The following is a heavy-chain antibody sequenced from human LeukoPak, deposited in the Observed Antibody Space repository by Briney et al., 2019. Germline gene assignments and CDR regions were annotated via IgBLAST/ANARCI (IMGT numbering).Heavy chain of an antibody. CDR1: GYTFTSYY. CDR2: INPSGGST. D-gene: IGHD7-27*01. Sequence: VASVKVSCKASGYTFTSYYMHWVRQAPGQGLEWTGIINPSGGSTSYAQKFQGRVTMTRDTSTSTVYMELSSLRSEDTAVYYCARGKVSILSGDAFDIWGQGTMVTVSS. V-gene: IGHV1-46*01. J-gene: IGHJ3*02. CDR3: ARGKVSILSGDAFDI.